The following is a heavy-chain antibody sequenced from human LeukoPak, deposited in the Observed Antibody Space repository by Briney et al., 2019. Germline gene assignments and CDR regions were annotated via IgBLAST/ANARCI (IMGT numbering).Heavy chain of an antibody. J-gene: IGHJ5*02. CDR2: MNPNSGNT. CDR3: VIMTVRGVISP. D-gene: IGHD3-10*01. Sequence: ASVTVSCKASGYTFNNHDINWVRQAPGQGLEWMGWMNPNSGNTGYAQKFQGRLTITRDTSISTAYMELSSLRSDDAAVYYCVIMTVRGVISPWGQGTRVTVTS. V-gene: IGHV1-8*01. CDR1: GYTFNNHD.